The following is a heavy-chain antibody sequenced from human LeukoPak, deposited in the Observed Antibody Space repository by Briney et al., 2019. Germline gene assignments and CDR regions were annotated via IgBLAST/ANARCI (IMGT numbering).Heavy chain of an antibody. V-gene: IGHV4-34*01. CDR1: GGSFSGCY. J-gene: IGHJ5*02. CDR3: ARGQDYVWGSYRSNWFDP. CDR2: INHSGST. Sequence: SETLSLTCAVYGGSFSGCYWSWIRQPPGKGLEWIGEINHSGSTNYNPSLKSRVTISVDTSKSQFSLKLSSVTAADTAVYYCARGQDYVWGSYRSNWFDPWGQGTLVTVSS. D-gene: IGHD3-16*02.